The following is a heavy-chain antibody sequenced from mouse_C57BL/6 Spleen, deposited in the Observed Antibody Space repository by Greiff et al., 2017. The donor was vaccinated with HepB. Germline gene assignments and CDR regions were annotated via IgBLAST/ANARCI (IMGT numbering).Heavy chain of an antibody. D-gene: IGHD2-3*01. CDR1: GFNIKDDY. Sequence: VQLKESGAELVRPGASVKLSCTASGFNIKDDYMHWVKQRPEQGLEWIGWIDPENGDTEYASKFQGKATITADTSSNTAYLQLSSLTSEDTAVYYCTKGGYYRGDYWGQGTTLTVSS. V-gene: IGHV14-4*01. CDR3: TKGGYYRGDY. J-gene: IGHJ2*01. CDR2: IDPENGDT.